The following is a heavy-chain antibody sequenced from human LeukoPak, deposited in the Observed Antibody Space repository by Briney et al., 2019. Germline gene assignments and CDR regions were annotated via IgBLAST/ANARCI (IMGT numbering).Heavy chain of an antibody. Sequence: SETLSLTCTVSGGSISSYYWSWIRQPPGKGLEWIGYIYYSGSTTYNPPLKSRVTISVDTSKNQFSLKLSSVTAADTAVYYCARDPSVAGTYWYFDLWGRGTLVTVSS. D-gene: IGHD6-19*01. V-gene: IGHV4-59*01. CDR2: IYYSGST. CDR3: ARDPSVAGTYWYFDL. J-gene: IGHJ2*01. CDR1: GGSISSYY.